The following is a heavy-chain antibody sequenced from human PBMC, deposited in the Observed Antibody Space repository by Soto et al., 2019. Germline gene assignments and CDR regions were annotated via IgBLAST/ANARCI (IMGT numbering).Heavy chain of an antibody. V-gene: IGHV3-33*01. CDR3: ARERTGAAGGRLDH. CDR2: IWFDGSKK. Sequence: QVQLVESGGGVVQPGRSLRLSCAASGFTFSSYAMHWVRQAPGKGLEWVALIWFDGSKKYYADSVKGRFTISKDSSKNTLYLQLNSLRADDTAVYYCARERTGAAGGRLDHWGQGTLVTVSS. D-gene: IGHD1-1*01. J-gene: IGHJ4*02. CDR1: GFTFSSYA.